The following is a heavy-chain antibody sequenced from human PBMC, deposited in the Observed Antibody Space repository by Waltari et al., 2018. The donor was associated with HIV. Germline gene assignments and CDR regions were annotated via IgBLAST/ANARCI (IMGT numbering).Heavy chain of an antibody. CDR2: VSQRGDT. Sequence: QVQLQQWGAGVLEPSGTLSLTCAVYGGSFSDYYWTWIRQVPGKGLEWIGEVSQRGDTNYNPSLKSRVSISVDTSKNQFSLRLTSVTAADTAVYYCARWDIVTTGSLDSWGQGTLVTVSS. D-gene: IGHD5-12*01. J-gene: IGHJ4*02. V-gene: IGHV4-34*01. CDR3: ARWDIVTTGSLDS. CDR1: GGSFSDYY.